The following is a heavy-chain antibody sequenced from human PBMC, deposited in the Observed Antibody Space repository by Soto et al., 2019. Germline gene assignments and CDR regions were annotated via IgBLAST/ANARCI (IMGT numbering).Heavy chain of an antibody. D-gene: IGHD5-18*01. CDR1: GYTLTELS. J-gene: IGHJ4*02. CDR2: FDPEDGET. V-gene: IGHV1-24*01. Sequence: ASVKVSCKVSGYTLTELSMHWVRQAPGKGLEWMGGFDPEDGETIYAQKFQGRVTMTEDTSTDTAYMELSSLRSEDTAVYYCATDLSRIQLWLRLDYWGQGTLVTVSS. CDR3: ATDLSRIQLWLRLDY.